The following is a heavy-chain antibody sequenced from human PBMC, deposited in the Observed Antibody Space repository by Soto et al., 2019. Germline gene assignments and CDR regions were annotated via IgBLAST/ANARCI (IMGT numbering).Heavy chain of an antibody. CDR1: GFTFSSYE. D-gene: IGHD5-12*01. CDR2: ISSSGSTI. CDR3: ARDGERWLQFDAFDI. Sequence: GGSLRLSCAASGFTFSSYEMNWVRQAPGKGLEWVSYISSSGSTIYYADSVKGRFTISRDNAKNSLYLQMNSLRAEDTAVYYCARDGERWLQFDAFDIWGQGTMVTV. V-gene: IGHV3-48*03. J-gene: IGHJ3*02.